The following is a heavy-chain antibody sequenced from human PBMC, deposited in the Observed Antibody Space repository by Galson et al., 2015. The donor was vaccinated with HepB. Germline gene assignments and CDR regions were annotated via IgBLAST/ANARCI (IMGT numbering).Heavy chain of an antibody. D-gene: IGHD3-3*01. V-gene: IGHV3-7*01. Sequence: ASMKGRFTISRDNAKDSLYLQMNSLRAEDTAVYYCARDGVAGRFLEWLSPRYIYFHYMDVWGKGTTVTVSS. J-gene: IGHJ6*03. CDR3: ARDGVAGRFLEWLSPRYIYFHYMDV.